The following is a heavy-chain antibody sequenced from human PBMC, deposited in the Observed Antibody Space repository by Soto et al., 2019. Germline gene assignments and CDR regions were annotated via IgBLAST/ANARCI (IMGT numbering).Heavy chain of an antibody. Sequence: GGSLRLSCAASGFTFTRYSMNWVRQAPGKGLEWVSSISSTTNYIYYGDSMKGRFAISRDNAKNSLYLEMNSLRAEDTAVYYCARESEDLTSNFDYWGQGTMVTVSS. J-gene: IGHJ4*02. CDR3: ARESEDLTSNFDY. V-gene: IGHV3-21*06. CDR2: ISSTTNYI. CDR1: GFTFTRYS.